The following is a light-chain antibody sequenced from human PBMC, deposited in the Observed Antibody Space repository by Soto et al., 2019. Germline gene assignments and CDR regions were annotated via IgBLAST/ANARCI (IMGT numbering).Light chain of an antibody. CDR3: QQRSNWPIYT. Sequence: EIVLTQSPATLSLSLGVRATLSCRASQSVRTSLAWFQQRPGQAPRLLIYDASNRATGIPARFSGSGSGTDFTLTISSLEPEDFAVYYCQQRSNWPIYTFGQGTKLEIK. J-gene: IGKJ2*01. V-gene: IGKV3-11*01. CDR1: QSVRTS. CDR2: DAS.